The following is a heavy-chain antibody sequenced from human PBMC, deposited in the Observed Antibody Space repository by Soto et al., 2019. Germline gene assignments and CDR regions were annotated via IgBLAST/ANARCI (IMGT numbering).Heavy chain of an antibody. J-gene: IGHJ4*02. CDR1: GFTFSSYA. D-gene: IGHD1-26*01. Sequence: EVQLLESGGGWVQPGGSRRLSCAASGFTFSSYAMSWVLQATGKGMEWVSGISGSGGSTYYSDSVKGRVTNSRDNSKNTRYLQINSLRAEDTAISYCAKSGLSGSYYAADWGQGTLVTVS. CDR3: AKSGLSGSYYAAD. V-gene: IGHV3-23*01. CDR2: ISGSGGST.